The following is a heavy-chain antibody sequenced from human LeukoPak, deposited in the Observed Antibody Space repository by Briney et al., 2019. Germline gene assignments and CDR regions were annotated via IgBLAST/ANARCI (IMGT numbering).Heavy chain of an antibody. D-gene: IGHD5-18*01. CDR1: GFPFSDYY. V-gene: IGHV3-11*04. CDR3: ARGIRGYSYGYYYYYYYMDV. CDR2: ISSSGSPI. Sequence: PGGSLTLSWAASGFPFSDYYMSWLRQAPGRGREWVSYISSSGSPIYYADSVKGRFTISRDNAKNSLYLQMNSLRAEDTAVDYCARGIRGYSYGYYYYYYYMDVWGKGTTVTVSS. J-gene: IGHJ6*03.